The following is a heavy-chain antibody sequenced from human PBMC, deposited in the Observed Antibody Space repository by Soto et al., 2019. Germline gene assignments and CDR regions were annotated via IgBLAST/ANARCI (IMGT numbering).Heavy chain of an antibody. V-gene: IGHV3-66*04. CDR3: ARQVGFYWYFDL. CDR2: IYSGGNT. Sequence: EVQLVESGGGLVQPGGSLRLSCAASGFTVSSSYMGWVRQAPGKGLEWVSSIYSGGNTYYADSVRGRFTISTDNSKDTLYLQMNSLRVDDTAMYYCARQVGFYWYFDLWGRGTLVTVSS. D-gene: IGHD1-26*01. J-gene: IGHJ2*01. CDR1: GFTVSSSY.